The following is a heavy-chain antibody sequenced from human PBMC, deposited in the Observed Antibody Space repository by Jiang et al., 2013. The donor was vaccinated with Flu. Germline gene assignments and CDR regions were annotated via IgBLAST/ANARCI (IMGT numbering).Heavy chain of an antibody. Sequence: VQLVESGGGLVQPGRSLRLSCTASGFTFGDYAMSWFRQAPGKGLEWVGFIRSKAYGGTTEYAASVKGRFTISRDDSKSIAYLQMNSLKTEDTAVYYCTRDTDGSVRGVDYWGQGTLVTVSS. D-gene: IGHD2-8*02. J-gene: IGHJ4*02. CDR1: GFTFGDYA. CDR3: TRDTDGSVRGVDY. CDR2: IRSKAYGGTT. V-gene: IGHV3-49*03.